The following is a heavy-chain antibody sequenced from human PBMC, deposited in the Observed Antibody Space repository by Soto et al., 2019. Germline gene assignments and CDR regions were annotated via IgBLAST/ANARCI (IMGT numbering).Heavy chain of an antibody. Sequence: PGGSLRLPCVASGFTFSDYRIHWVRQAPGKGLVWVARIERNALTTGYADSVKGRFAISRNNARNTVYLEMNGLTVEDTAMYCCAGHITVEGGGFDPWGPGTMVTVSS. D-gene: IGHD3-10*01. CDR1: GFTFSDYR. CDR2: IERNALTT. CDR3: AGHITVEGGGFDP. J-gene: IGHJ3*01. V-gene: IGHV3-74*01.